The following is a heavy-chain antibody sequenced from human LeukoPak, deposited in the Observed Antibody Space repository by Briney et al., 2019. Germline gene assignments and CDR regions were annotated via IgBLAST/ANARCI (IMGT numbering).Heavy chain of an antibody. CDR1: GGSISSSSYY. D-gene: IGHD1-26*01. J-gene: IGHJ4*02. CDR2: IYYSGST. CDR3: ARHSGSYRWFDY. Sequence: PSETLSLTCTVSGGSISSSSYYWGWIRQPPGKGLEWIGSIYYSGSTYYNPSLKRRVIISVDTSKNQFSLKLSSVTAADTAVYYCARHSGSYRWFDYWGQGTLVTVSS. V-gene: IGHV4-39*01.